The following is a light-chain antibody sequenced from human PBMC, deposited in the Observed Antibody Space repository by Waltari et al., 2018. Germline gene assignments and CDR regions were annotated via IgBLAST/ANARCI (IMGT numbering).Light chain of an antibody. CDR2: DVS. J-gene: IGLJ1*01. Sequence: QSALTQPASVSGSPGQSITISCTGTSIDVSTYNYVSWYQQHPGKAPKLMIYDVSKLPSGVSPRFFGSKSGNTASLTISGLQAEDEGDYYCSSYTSNSPFAYNYVFGTGTKVTVL. V-gene: IGLV2-14*01. CDR1: SIDVSTYNY. CDR3: SSYTSNSPFAYNYV.